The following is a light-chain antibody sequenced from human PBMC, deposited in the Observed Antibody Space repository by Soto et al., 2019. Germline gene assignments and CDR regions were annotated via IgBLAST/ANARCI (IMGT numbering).Light chain of an antibody. Sequence: DIQMTQSPSSVSASVGDRVTITCRASERINTYLAWYQQQPGEAPKLLIYAASSLQSGVPSRFSGSGSGTEFTLTISNLQPEDFATYYCQQANSPPLTFGGGTKVDTK. CDR1: ERINTY. V-gene: IGKV1-12*01. J-gene: IGKJ4*01. CDR2: AAS. CDR3: QQANSPPLT.